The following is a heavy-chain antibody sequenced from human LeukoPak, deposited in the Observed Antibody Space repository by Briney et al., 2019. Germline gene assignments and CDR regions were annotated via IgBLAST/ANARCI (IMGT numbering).Heavy chain of an antibody. D-gene: IGHD3-22*01. CDR2: IYYSGST. Sequence: SETLSLTCTVSGGSISSYYWSWIRQPPGKGLEWIGYIYYSGSTNYNPSLKSRVTMSVDTSKNQFSLKLSSVTAADTAVYYCARVAEPNYYDSSGYPNYFDYWGQGTLVTVSS. CDR1: GGSISSYY. CDR3: ARVAEPNYYDSSGYPNYFDY. V-gene: IGHV4-59*12. J-gene: IGHJ4*02.